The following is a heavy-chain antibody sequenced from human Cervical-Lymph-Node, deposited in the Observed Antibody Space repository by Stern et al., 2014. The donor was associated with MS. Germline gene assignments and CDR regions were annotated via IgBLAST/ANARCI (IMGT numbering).Heavy chain of an antibody. D-gene: IGHD5/OR15-5a*01. J-gene: IGHJ6*02. CDR1: GYTFSGHY. CDR3: IRDSLSSASTIRNYYYGMDV. CDR2: VNNNSSVT. Sequence: VQLVQSGAEVKKPGASVKISCKASGYTFSGHYMHWVRQAPGQGLEWMGLVNNNSSVTNYAHKLQGRVTMTRDMSITTAYMELSRLRSDDTAVYFCIRDSLSSASTIRNYYYGMDVWGQGTTVTVSS. V-gene: IGHV1-2*07.